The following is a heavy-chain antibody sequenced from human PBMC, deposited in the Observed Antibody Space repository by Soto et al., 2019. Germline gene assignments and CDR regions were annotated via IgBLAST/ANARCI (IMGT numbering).Heavy chain of an antibody. J-gene: IGHJ5*02. CDR3: AREVPTTTVTTPYNWFDP. V-gene: IGHV4-4*07. D-gene: IGHD4-17*01. CDR1: GGSISSYY. CDR2: IYTSGST. Sequence: PSETLSLTCTVSGGSISSYYWSWIRQPAGKGLEWIGRIYTSGSTYYNPSLKSRVTISVDTSKNQFSLKVSSVTAADTAVYFCAREVPTTTVTTPYNWFDPWGQGTLVTVSS.